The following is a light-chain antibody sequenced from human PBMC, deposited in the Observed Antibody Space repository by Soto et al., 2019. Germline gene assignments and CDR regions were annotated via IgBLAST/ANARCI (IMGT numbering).Light chain of an antibody. CDR1: QSVSSN. CDR3: QQYNNWPLT. Sequence: EIVMTQSPATLSVSPGERATLSCRASQSVSSNLAWYQQKPGQAPRLLIYGASTRATGIPARFSGSGSGTEFTLTIGSLQSEDFAVDYCQQYNNWPLTFGRGTKVEIK. CDR2: GAS. J-gene: IGKJ4*01. V-gene: IGKV3-15*01.